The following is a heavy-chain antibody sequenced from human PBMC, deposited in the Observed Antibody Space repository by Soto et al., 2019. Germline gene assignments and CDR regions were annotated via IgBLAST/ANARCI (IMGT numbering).Heavy chain of an antibody. CDR1: GGSLSSSSYY. CDR2: IYYSGST. Sequence: PSETLSLTCTFSGGSLSSSSYYRGWIRQPPRKGLEWIGSIYYSGSTYYNPSLKSRVTISVDTSKNQFSLKLSSVTAADTAVYYCARQGYYDILTGYPLGFDYWGQGTLVTVSS. J-gene: IGHJ4*02. CDR3: ARQGYYDILTGYPLGFDY. D-gene: IGHD3-9*01. V-gene: IGHV4-39*01.